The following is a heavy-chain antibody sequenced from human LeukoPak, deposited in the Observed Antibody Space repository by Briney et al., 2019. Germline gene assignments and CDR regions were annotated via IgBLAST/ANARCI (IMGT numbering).Heavy chain of an antibody. Sequence: GASLRLSCAASGFTFSTYAMTWVRQAPGKGLEWVSAISRSGDSTYYADSVKGRFTISRDNSKNTLYLQMNSLRAEDTAVYYCAKDDIVGATLLFDYWGQGTLVTVSS. D-gene: IGHD1-26*01. J-gene: IGHJ4*02. V-gene: IGHV3-23*01. CDR3: AKDDIVGATLLFDY. CDR1: GFTFSTYA. CDR2: ISRSGDST.